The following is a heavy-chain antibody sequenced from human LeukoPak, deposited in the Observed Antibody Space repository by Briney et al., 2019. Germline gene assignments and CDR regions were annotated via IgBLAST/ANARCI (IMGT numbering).Heavy chain of an antibody. CDR2: IYYSGST. Sequence: SETLSLTCTVSGGSISSSSYYWGWIRQPPGKGLEWIGSIYYSGSTYYNPSLKSRVTISIDTSKNQFSLKLSSVTAADTAVYYCARTVITMVRGVIITNKYFQHWGQGTLVTVSS. V-gene: IGHV4-39*07. CDR1: GGSISSSSYY. D-gene: IGHD3-10*01. J-gene: IGHJ1*01. CDR3: ARTVITMVRGVIITNKYFQH.